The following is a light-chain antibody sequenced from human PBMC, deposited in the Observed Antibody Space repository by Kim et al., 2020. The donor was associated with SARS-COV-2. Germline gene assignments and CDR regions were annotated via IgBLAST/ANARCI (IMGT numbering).Light chain of an antibody. CDR2: AAS. V-gene: IGKV3-11*01. J-gene: IGKJ5*01. CDR1: VSVGNY. CDR3: QQRSFLIT. Sequence: FLAASTTATPTFRASVSVGNYFAWYQQKPAPAPLLLVYAASNTATGIPASFSGGGSVTAFTLTVSSLEHEDFAVYYWQQRSFLITFGQGTRLEIK.